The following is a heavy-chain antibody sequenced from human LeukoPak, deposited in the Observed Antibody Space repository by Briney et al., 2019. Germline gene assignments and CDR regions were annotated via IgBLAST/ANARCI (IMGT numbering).Heavy chain of an antibody. CDR3: ARRGSRWYWYFDL. V-gene: IGHV4-39*01. J-gene: IGHJ2*01. D-gene: IGHD6-13*01. Sequence: PSETLSLTCTVSGGSISSSSYYWGWIRQPPGKGLEWIGYIYYSGSTYQNPSLKSRVTISVDTSKNQFSLKLSSVTAADTAVYYCARRGSRWYWYFDLWGRGTLVTVSS. CDR1: GGSISSSSYY. CDR2: IYYSGST.